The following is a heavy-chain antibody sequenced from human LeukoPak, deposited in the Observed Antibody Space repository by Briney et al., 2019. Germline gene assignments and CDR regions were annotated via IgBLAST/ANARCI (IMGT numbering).Heavy chain of an antibody. D-gene: IGHD3-10*01. Sequence: QSGGSLRLSCAASGFTFSSYAMSWVRQAPGKGLEWVSAISGSGGSTYYADSVKGRFTISRDNSKNTLYLQMNSLRAEDTAVYYCAKVTSPYGSGYYFDYWGQGTLVTVSS. CDR1: GFTFSSYA. CDR2: ISGSGGST. CDR3: AKVTSPYGSGYYFDY. V-gene: IGHV3-23*01. J-gene: IGHJ4*02.